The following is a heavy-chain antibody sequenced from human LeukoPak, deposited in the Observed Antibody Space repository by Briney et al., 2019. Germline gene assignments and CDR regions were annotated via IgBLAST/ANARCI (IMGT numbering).Heavy chain of an antibody. CDR1: GFAFSGFW. CDR3: ARDGRCGGDCYAS. Sequence: GGSLRLSCAPSGFAFSGFWKHWVRQAPGKGLEWVSIISSSSSYIYYADSVKGRFTISRDNAKNALYLQMNSLRVEDTAVYYCARDGRCGGDCYASWGQGTLVTVSS. CDR2: ISSSSSYI. V-gene: IGHV3-21*01. D-gene: IGHD2-21*02. J-gene: IGHJ4*02.